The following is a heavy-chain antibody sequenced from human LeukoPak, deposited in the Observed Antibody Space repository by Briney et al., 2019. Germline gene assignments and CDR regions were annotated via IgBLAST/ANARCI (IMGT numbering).Heavy chain of an antibody. CDR2: INHSGST. J-gene: IGHJ1*01. Sequence: SETLSLTCAVYGGSFSGYYWSWIRQPPGKGLEWIGEINHSGSTNYNPSLKSRVTISVDTSKNQFSLKLSSVTAADTAVYYCARGLVGYSSGLYGGGGFQHWGQGTLVTVSS. D-gene: IGHD6-19*01. CDR1: GGSFSGYY. CDR3: ARGLVGYSSGLYGGGGFQH. V-gene: IGHV4-34*01.